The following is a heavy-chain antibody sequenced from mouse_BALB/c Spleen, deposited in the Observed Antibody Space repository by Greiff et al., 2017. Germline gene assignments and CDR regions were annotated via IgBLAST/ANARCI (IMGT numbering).Heavy chain of an antibody. Sequence: EVKLMESGGGLVKPGGSLKLSCAASGFAFSSYDMSWVRQTPEKRLEWVAYISSGGGSTYYPDTVKGRYTISRDNAKNTLYLQMSSLKSEDTAMYYCARRGYDPWRYAMGYWGQGTSVTVSS. D-gene: IGHD2-2*01. CDR2: ISSGGGST. CDR1: GFAFSSYD. V-gene: IGHV5-12-1*01. J-gene: IGHJ4*01. CDR3: ARRGYDPWRYAMGY.